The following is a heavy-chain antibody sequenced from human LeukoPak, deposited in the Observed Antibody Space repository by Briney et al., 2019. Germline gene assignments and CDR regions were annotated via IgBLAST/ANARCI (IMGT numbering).Heavy chain of an antibody. CDR3: ARCCCSNITCYAEY. D-gene: IGHD2-2*01. J-gene: IGHJ4*02. CDR1: GYRFTNYW. CDR2: IYPGDSDT. Sequence: GESLKISCKGSGYRFTNYWIGWVRQMPGRGLEWMGIIYPGDSDTRYSPSFRGQITISGDKSVSTAYLQWSSLKASDSAMYYCARCCCSNITCYAEYWGQGTLVTVSS. V-gene: IGHV5-51*01.